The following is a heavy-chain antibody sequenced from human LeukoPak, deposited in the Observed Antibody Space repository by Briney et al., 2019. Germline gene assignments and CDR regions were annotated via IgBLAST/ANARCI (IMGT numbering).Heavy chain of an antibody. D-gene: IGHD4-23*01. CDR1: GFTVSSNY. J-gene: IGHJ4*02. V-gene: IGHV3-53*01. CDR3: ASGNYGTNSLFNY. CDR2: IYSGGST. Sequence: HPGGSLRLSCAASGFTVSSNYISWVRQAPGKGLEWVSAIYSGGSTYYADSVRGRFTISRDNSKNTLYLQMNSLRAEDTAVYYCASGNYGTNSLFNYWGQGTLVTVSS.